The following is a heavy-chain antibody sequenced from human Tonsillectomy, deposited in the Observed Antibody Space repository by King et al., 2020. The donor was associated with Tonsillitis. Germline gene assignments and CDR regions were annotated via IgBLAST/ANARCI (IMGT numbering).Heavy chain of an antibody. CDR1: GFSLSNARMG. V-gene: IGHV2-26*01. CDR2: IFSNDEK. CDR3: ARITYYYDSSGYFRFDY. J-gene: IGHJ4*02. D-gene: IGHD3-22*01. Sequence: TLQESGPVLVKPTETLTLTCTVSGFSLSNARMGVSWIRQPPGKALEWLAHIFSNDEKSYSTSLKSRLTIPKDTSKSQVVLTMTNMDPVDTATYYCARITYYYDSSGYFRFDYWGQGTLVTVSS.